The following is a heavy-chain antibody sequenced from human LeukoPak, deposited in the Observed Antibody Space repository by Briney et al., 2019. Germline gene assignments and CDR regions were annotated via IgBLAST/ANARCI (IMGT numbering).Heavy chain of an antibody. CDR3: ARERIAVSVIDY. V-gene: IGHV4-39*07. Sequence: SETLSLTCTVSGGSISSSAYYWSWIRQPPGKGLEWIGEINHSGSTNYNPSLKSRVTISVDTSKNQFSLKLSSVTAADTAVYYCARERIAVSVIDYWGQGTLVTVSS. CDR1: GGSISSSAYY. J-gene: IGHJ4*02. D-gene: IGHD6-19*01. CDR2: INHSGST.